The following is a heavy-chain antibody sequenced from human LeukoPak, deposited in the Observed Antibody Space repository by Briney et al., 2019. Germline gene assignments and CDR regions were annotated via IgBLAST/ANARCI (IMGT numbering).Heavy chain of an antibody. Sequence: GESLKISCKGSGYSFTSYWIGWVRQMPGKGLEWVGIIYPGDSGTRYSPSFQGQVTISANKSISTAYLQWSRLKASNTAMYYCERHLGSSWYLTADYWGQGTLVTVAS. V-gene: IGHV5-51*01. D-gene: IGHD6-13*01. CDR2: IYPGDSGT. CDR1: GYSFTSYW. CDR3: ERHLGSSWYLTADY. J-gene: IGHJ4*02.